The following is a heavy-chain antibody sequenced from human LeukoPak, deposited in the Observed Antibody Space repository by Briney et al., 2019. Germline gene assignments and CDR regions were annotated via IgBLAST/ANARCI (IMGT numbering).Heavy chain of an antibody. CDR3: AKYRGMTGTSELDY. V-gene: IGHV3-23*01. D-gene: IGHD1-7*01. CDR2: ITSSGDVT. J-gene: IGHJ4*02. CDR1: GFSFSNYD. Sequence: GGSLRLSCAVSGFSFSNYDMTWVRQAPGKGLEWVSSITSSGDVTFYSDSVKGRFTTSRDNSQNTLYLQMNSLRAEDTAIYFCAKYRGMTGTSELDYWGQGTLVTVSS.